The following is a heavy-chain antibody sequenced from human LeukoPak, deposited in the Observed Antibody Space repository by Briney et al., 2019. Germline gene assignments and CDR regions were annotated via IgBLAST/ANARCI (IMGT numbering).Heavy chain of an antibody. V-gene: IGHV1-2*02. CDR3: ARVAIAAAGTHWFDP. D-gene: IGHD6-13*01. Sequence: ASVKVSCKASGYTFTGYYMHWVRQAPGQGLEWMGWINPNSGGTNYAQKFQGRVTMTRDTSISTAYMELSRLRSDDTAVYYCARVAIAAAGTHWFDPWGQGTLVTVSS. CDR1: GYTFTGYY. CDR2: INPNSGGT. J-gene: IGHJ5*02.